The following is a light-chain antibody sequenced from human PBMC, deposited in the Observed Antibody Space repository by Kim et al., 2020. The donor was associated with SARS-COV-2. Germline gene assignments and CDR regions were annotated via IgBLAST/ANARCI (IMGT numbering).Light chain of an antibody. CDR3: QQHSSWPRT. V-gene: IGKV3-11*01. CDR2: DAS. J-gene: IGKJ1*01. CDR1: QSVSSY. Sequence: EIVLTQSPVTLSLSPGERATLSCRASQSVSSYLAWYQQKPGQAPRLLIYDASNRATGIPARFSGSGSGTDFTLTISSLEPEDFALYYCQQHSSWPRTFGQGTKVDIK.